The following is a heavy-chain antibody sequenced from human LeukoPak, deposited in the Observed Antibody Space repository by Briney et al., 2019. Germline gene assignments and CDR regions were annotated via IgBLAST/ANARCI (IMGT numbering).Heavy chain of an antibody. Sequence: SEALSVTCTLPGGSLSSYYWSWIRQSPRKGLEWIGYIYYSGSTNYKPSLKTPLTISVDTSKNQLSLKLSSVTPADTAVYYCARLHRGEEAFDIWGEGTMVTVSS. V-gene: IGHV4-59*01. CDR2: IYYSGST. CDR3: ARLHRGEEAFDI. CDR1: GGSLSSYY. J-gene: IGHJ3*02.